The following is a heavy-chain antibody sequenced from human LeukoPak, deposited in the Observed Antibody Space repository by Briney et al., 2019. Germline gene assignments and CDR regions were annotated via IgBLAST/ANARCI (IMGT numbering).Heavy chain of an antibody. D-gene: IGHD3-22*01. Sequence: TSEALSLTCTVSGGSISSYYWSWIRQPPGKGLEWIGYIYYSGSTNYNPSLKSRVTISVDTSKNQFSLKLSSVTAADTAVYYCARKGTWDSSGFYFDYWGQGTLVTVSS. J-gene: IGHJ4*02. V-gene: IGHV4-59*01. CDR3: ARKGTWDSSGFYFDY. CDR2: IYYSGST. CDR1: GGSISSYY.